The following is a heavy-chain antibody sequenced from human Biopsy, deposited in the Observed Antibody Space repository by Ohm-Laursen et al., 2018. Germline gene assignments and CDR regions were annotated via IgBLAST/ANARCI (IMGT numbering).Heavy chain of an antibody. CDR3: ATPFQYYDSWGGYPPFDH. D-gene: IGHD3-3*01. CDR1: GGTFSNYA. Sequence: SSVKVSCNASGGTFSNYAISWVRQAPGEGLEWMGGIIAVSGLVNYAPKFQGRVSITVDKSTTTAYMELSNLKSEDTAVYYCATPFQYYDSWGGYPPFDHWGQGTLVTVSS. J-gene: IGHJ4*02. CDR2: IIAVSGLV. V-gene: IGHV1-69*17.